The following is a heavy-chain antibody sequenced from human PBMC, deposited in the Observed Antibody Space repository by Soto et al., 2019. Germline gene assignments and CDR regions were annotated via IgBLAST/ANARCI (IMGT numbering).Heavy chain of an antibody. CDR2: IWYDGSNK. J-gene: IGHJ4*02. CDR3: ARAIISTSLLDY. CDR1: GFTFSSYG. D-gene: IGHD3-9*01. Sequence: QVQLVESGGGVVQPGRSLRLSCAASGFTFSSYGMHWVRQAPGKGLEWVAVIWYDGSNKYYADSVKGRFTISRDNSKNTLYLQMNSLRVEDTAVYYCARAIISTSLLDYWGQGTLVTVSS. V-gene: IGHV3-33*01.